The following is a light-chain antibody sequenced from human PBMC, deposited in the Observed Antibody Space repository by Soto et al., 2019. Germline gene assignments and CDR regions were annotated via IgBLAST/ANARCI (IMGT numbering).Light chain of an antibody. V-gene: IGKV3-20*01. J-gene: IGKJ5*01. CDR1: QSVSSSY. CDR3: QQYGSFTVT. Sequence: EIVLTQSPVTLSLSPGERATLSCRASQSVSSSYLAWYQQKPGQAPRLLIYGASSRATGIPDRFSGSGSGTDFTLTISRLEPEDFAVYYCQQYGSFTVTFGQGTRLEIK. CDR2: GAS.